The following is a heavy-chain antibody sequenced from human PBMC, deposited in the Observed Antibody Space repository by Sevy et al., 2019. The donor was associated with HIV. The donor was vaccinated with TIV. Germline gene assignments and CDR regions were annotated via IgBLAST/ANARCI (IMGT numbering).Heavy chain of an antibody. Sequence: ALRLSCTASGFTFGDYCMSWVRQAPGKGLEWISFIKSKAYGGTTGNAASVKGRFTISRDDSKSIAYLQMNNLQTEDTAVYFCTRWSGSQSIFDYWGRGTLVTVSS. J-gene: IGHJ4*02. CDR1: GFTFGDYC. V-gene: IGHV3-49*04. CDR2: IKSKAYGGTT. D-gene: IGHD1-26*01. CDR3: TRWSGSQSIFDY.